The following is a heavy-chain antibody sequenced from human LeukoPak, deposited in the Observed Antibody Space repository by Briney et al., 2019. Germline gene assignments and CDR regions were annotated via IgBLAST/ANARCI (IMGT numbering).Heavy chain of an antibody. J-gene: IGHJ4*02. CDR2: IRSKAYGGTT. D-gene: IGHD3-16*01. V-gene: IGHV3-49*04. Sequence: GGSLRLSCTASGFTFGDYAMSWVRQAPGKGLEWVGFIRSKAYGGTTEYAASVKGRFTISRDDSKSIAYLQMNSPKTEDTAVYYCTRVTSPYDYGDYWGQGTLVTVSS. CDR1: GFTFGDYA. CDR3: TRVTSPYDYGDY.